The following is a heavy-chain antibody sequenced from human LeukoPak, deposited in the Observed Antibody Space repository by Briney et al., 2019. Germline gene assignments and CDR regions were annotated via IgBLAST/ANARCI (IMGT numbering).Heavy chain of an antibody. CDR3: ARSPLEYSGSYFDY. D-gene: IGHD1-26*01. V-gene: IGHV4-4*07. CDR2: IYTSGST. Sequence: SETLSLTCTVSGGSISSYYWSWIRQPAGKGLEWIGRIYTSGSTNYNPSLKSRVTISVDTSKNQFSLKLSSVTAADTAVYYCARSPLEYSGSYFDYWGQGTLVTVSS. J-gene: IGHJ4*02. CDR1: GGSISSYY.